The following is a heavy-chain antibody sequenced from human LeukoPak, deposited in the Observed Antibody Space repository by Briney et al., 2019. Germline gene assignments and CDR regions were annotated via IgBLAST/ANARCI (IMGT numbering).Heavy chain of an antibody. Sequence: SETLSLTCAVYVGSFSGYYWSWIRQPPGKGLEWIGEINHSGSTNYNPSLKSRVTISVDTSKNQFSLKLSSVTAADTAVYYCAREWIVVVPAAKAHYYYYGMDVWGQGTTVTVSS. CDR2: INHSGST. CDR1: VGSFSGYY. J-gene: IGHJ6*02. D-gene: IGHD2-2*01. CDR3: AREWIVVVPAAKAHYYYYGMDV. V-gene: IGHV4-34*01.